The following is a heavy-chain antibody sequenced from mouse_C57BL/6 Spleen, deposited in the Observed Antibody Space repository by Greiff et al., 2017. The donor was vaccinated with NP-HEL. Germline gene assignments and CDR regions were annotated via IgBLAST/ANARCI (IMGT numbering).Heavy chain of an antibody. CDR2: INPSSGYT. CDR1: GYPFTSYW. J-gene: IGHJ3*01. Sequence: QVQLKESGAELAKPGASVKLSCKASGYPFTSYWMHWVKQRPGQGLEWIGYINPSSGYTKYNQKFKDKATLTADKSSSTAYMQLSSLTYKDSAVYYCARPPTAQASAWFAYWGQGTLVTVSA. CDR3: ARPPTAQASAWFAY. D-gene: IGHD3-2*02. V-gene: IGHV1-7*01.